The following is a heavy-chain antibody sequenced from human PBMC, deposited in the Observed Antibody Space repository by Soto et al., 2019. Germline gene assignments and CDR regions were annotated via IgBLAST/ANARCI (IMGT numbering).Heavy chain of an antibody. Sequence: GESLKISCKGSGYSFTTHWIGWVRQMPGKGLEWMGVIYPGDSDTKYSPSFQGQVTISADKSISTAYLQWSSLKASDTAMYYCARLSPYDSSGYYLGVFDIWGKGKMVTVSS. CDR1: GYSFTTHW. J-gene: IGHJ3*02. D-gene: IGHD3-22*01. CDR2: IYPGDSDT. CDR3: ARLSPYDSSGYYLGVFDI. V-gene: IGHV5-51*01.